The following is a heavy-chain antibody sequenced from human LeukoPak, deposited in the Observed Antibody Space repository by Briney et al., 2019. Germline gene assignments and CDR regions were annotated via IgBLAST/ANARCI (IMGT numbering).Heavy chain of an antibody. CDR3: ASSIEADFDY. V-gene: IGHV1-2*02. J-gene: IGHJ4*02. CDR1: GYTFTDYY. CDR2: INPNSGDT. Sequence: ASVKVSRKASGYTFTDYYMHWVRQAPGQGLEWMGWINPNSGDTHHPQKFQGRVTVTRDTSITTVFMELNRLRSDDTAVYFCASSIEADFDYWGQGTLVTVSS. D-gene: IGHD6-13*01.